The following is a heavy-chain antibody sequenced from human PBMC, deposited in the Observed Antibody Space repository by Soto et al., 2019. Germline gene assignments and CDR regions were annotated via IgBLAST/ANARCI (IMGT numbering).Heavy chain of an antibody. CDR3: ARYNMITFGGVIVPRPFDY. CDR2: IIPIFGTA. V-gene: IGHV1-69*13. Sequence: GASVKVSCKAAGGTFSSYAIIWVRQAPGQGLEWMGGIIPIFGTANYAQKFQGRVTITADESTSTAYMELSSLRSEDTAVYYCARYNMITFGGVIVPRPFDYWGQGTLVTVSS. CDR1: GGTFSSYA. J-gene: IGHJ4*02. D-gene: IGHD3-16*02.